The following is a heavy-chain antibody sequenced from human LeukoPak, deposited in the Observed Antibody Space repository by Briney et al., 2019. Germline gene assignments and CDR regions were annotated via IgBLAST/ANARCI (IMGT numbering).Heavy chain of an antibody. CDR3: AGDPIVGADDGFDI. Sequence: GGSLRLSCAASGFTFSSYEMNWVRQAPGKGLEWISYIGRGGNTIYYADSVKGRFTISRDNAKNSLYLQMNSLGADDTAVYYCAGDPIVGADDGFDIWGQGTMVTVSS. CDR2: IGRGGNTI. CDR1: GFTFSSYE. J-gene: IGHJ3*02. V-gene: IGHV3-48*03. D-gene: IGHD1-26*01.